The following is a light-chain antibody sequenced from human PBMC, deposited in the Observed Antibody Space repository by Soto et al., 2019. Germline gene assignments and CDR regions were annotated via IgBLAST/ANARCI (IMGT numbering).Light chain of an antibody. CDR3: QQLNTYPFT. V-gene: IGKV1-9*01. CDR2: AAS. J-gene: IGKJ5*01. Sequence: DIQLTQSPSFLSASVGDRVTITCRASQGISSYLVWYQQRPGKAPKLLIYAASTLQSGVPSRFSGSGSGTEFTLTISSLQPEDFATYYCQQLNTYPFTFGLGTRLEIK. CDR1: QGISSY.